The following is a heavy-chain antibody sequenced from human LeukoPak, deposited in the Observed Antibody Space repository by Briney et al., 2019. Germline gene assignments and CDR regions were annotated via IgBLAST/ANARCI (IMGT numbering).Heavy chain of an antibody. CDR1: GDSVSSNSAA. J-gene: IGHJ6*02. V-gene: IGHV6-1*01. D-gene: IGHD5-18*01. CDR3: ARTDTAEDYGMDV. CDR2: TYYRSKWYN. Sequence: SLTLSLTCAISGDSVSSNSAAWNWIGQSPSRGLEWLGRTYYRSKWYNDYAVSVKSRITINPDTSKNQFSLQLNSVTPEDTAVYYCARTDTAEDYGMDVWGQGTTVTVSS.